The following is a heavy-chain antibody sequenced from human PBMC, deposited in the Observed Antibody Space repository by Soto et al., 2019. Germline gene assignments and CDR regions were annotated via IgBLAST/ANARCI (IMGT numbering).Heavy chain of an antibody. Sequence: QVQLQQWGAGLLKPSETLSLTCAVYGGSFSGYYWSWIRQPPGKGLEWIGEINHSGSTNYNPSLKGRVTISVDTSKNQFSLKLSSVTAADTAVYYCARGPRVSDFWSGYQHYYYYYYMDVWGKGTTVTVSS. D-gene: IGHD3-3*01. J-gene: IGHJ6*03. V-gene: IGHV4-34*01. CDR2: INHSGST. CDR3: ARGPRVSDFWSGYQHYYYYYYMDV. CDR1: GGSFSGYY.